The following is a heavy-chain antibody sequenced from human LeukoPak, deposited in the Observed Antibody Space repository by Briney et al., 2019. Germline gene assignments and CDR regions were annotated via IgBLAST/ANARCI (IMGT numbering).Heavy chain of an antibody. CDR1: GFTFSSYS. Sequence: GGSLRLSCAASGFTFSSYSINWVRQAPGKGLEWVSSISSSSSYIYYADSVKGRFTISRDNAKNSLYLQMNSLRAEDTAVYYCARASLNYYDSSGPDYWGQGTLVTVSS. V-gene: IGHV3-21*01. CDR2: ISSSSSYI. D-gene: IGHD3-22*01. J-gene: IGHJ4*02. CDR3: ARASLNYYDSSGPDY.